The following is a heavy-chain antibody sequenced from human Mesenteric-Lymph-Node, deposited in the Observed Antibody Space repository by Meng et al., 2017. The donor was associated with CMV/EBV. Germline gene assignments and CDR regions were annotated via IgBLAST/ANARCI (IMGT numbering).Heavy chain of an antibody. Sequence: ITSGPAYWNWVRQRPGEGLEWIGYIFYRGSTYYNLSLRRRVSMSTDTSKTQFFLELRSVTPADTAVYYCARGIRIRGSTTSFSFDSWSRGTLVTVSS. CDR3: ARGIRIRGSTTSFSFDS. D-gene: IGHD2/OR15-2a*01. J-gene: IGHJ4*02. CDR1: ITSGPAY. CDR2: IFYRGST. V-gene: IGHV4-30-4*01.